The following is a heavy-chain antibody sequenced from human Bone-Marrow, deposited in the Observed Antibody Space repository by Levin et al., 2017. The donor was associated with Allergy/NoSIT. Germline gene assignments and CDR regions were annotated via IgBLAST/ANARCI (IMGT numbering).Heavy chain of an antibody. V-gene: IGHV3-30*18. J-gene: IGHJ4*02. Sequence: GGSLRLSCAASGFTFSSYGMHWVRQAPGKGLEWVAVISYDGSNKYYADSVKGRFTISRDNSKNTLYLLMNSLRAEDTAVYYCAKDLRASKPSGLRFLEWLFYWGQGTLVTVSS. CDR1: GFTFSSYG. D-gene: IGHD3-3*01. CDR3: AKDLRASKPSGLRFLEWLFY. CDR2: ISYDGSNK.